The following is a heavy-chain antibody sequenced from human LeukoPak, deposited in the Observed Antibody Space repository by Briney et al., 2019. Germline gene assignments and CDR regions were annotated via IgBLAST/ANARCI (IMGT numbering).Heavy chain of an antibody. J-gene: IGHJ4*02. Sequence: GGSLRLSCAASGFTFSSYGMHWVRQAPGKGLEWVAVIWYDGSNKYYADSVKGRFTISRDNSKNTLYLQMNSLRAEDTAVYYCARAPGNWNYSSWLVDYFDYWGQGTLVTVSS. CDR1: GFTFSSYG. CDR3: ARAPGNWNYSSWLVDYFDY. V-gene: IGHV3-33*01. D-gene: IGHD1-7*01. CDR2: IWYDGSNK.